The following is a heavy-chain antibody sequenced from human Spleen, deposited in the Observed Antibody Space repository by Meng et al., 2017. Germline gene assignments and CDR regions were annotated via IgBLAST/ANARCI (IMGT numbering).Heavy chain of an antibody. J-gene: IGHJ4*02. CDR2: TDEYGTTT. V-gene: IGHV3-74*02. Sequence: DVQLVESGGGLVKPGGSLRLSCAASGFSVSSSSMNWVRQAPGKGLEWVSRTDEYGTTTNYADSVQGRFTIFRDNAQDTLYLQMSSLRVEDTAVYYCVRDLVGRYDSWGPGTLVTVSS. D-gene: IGHD2-21*01. CDR3: VRDLVGRYDS. CDR1: GFSVSSSS.